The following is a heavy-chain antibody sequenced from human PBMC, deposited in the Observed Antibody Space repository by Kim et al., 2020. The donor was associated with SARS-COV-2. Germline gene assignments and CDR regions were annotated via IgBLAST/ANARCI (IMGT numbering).Heavy chain of an antibody. CDR3: ARAAYYHDSSAYTDYYYYG. D-gene: IGHD3-22*01. V-gene: IGHV1-69*13. Sequence: SVKVSCKASRGTFSNYGISWVRQAPGQGLEWMGGIIPIFGSAHFAQKFQGRVTITADESTGTAYMELSSLRSEDTAVYYCARAAYYHDSSAYTDYYYYG. CDR1: RGTFSNYG. J-gene: IGHJ6*01. CDR2: IIPIFGSA.